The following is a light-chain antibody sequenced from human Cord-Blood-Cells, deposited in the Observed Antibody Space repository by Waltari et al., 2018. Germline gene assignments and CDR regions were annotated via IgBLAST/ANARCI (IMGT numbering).Light chain of an antibody. CDR2: DAS. V-gene: IGKV3-11*01. CDR3: QQRSNWTPLT. CDR1: QCVSSY. Sequence: EIVLTQSPATLSLSPWGRPTLPCRASQCVSSYLAWYQQKPGQAPTLPIYDASNRATSIPARFSGSGSGTDFTLTISSLEPEDFAVYYCQQRSNWTPLTFGGGTKVEIK. J-gene: IGKJ4*01.